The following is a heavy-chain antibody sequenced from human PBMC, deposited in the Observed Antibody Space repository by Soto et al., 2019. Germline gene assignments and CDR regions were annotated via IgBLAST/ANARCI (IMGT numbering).Heavy chain of an antibody. V-gene: IGHV4-59*01. CDR3: ARSYCGGDCYTGYYYYYYGMDV. CDR1: GGSISSNY. Sequence: SETLSLTCIISGGSISSNYWSWLRQSPGRGLEWIGYVFHTGSTNYNPSLKSRVTISVDMSKNQFSLKLSSVTAADTAVYYCARSYCGGDCYTGYYYYYYGMDVWGQGTTVTVSS. CDR2: VFHTGST. J-gene: IGHJ6*02. D-gene: IGHD2-21*02.